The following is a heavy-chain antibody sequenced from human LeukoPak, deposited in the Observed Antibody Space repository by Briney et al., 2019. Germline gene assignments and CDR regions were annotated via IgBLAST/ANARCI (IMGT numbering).Heavy chain of an antibody. V-gene: IGHV3-23*01. D-gene: IGHD3-10*01. CDR3: AKDLGDYYGSGSYYRLGYYYYYGMDV. Sequence: GGSLRLSCAVSGFTVSSNYMSWVRQAPGKGLEWVSAISGSGGSTYYADSVKGRFTISRDNSKNTLYLQMNSLRAEDTAVYYCAKDLGDYYGSGSYYRLGYYYYYGMDVWGQGTTVTVSS. J-gene: IGHJ6*02. CDR1: GFTVSSNY. CDR2: ISGSGGST.